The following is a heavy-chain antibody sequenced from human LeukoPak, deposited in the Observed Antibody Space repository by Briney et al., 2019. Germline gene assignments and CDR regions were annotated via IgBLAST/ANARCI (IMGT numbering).Heavy chain of an antibody. CDR1: GFTFSNYA. CDR2: ISGSGGST. D-gene: IGHD6-19*01. J-gene: IGHJ4*02. CDR3: AKGSAVGVAGTTNFDY. V-gene: IGHV3-23*01. Sequence: GGSLRLSCAASGFTFSNYAMSWVRQAPGKGLEWVSAISGSGGSTYYADSVKGRFTISRDNSKNTLSLQMNSLRAEVTAVYYCAKGSAVGVAGTTNFDYWGQGTLVTVSS.